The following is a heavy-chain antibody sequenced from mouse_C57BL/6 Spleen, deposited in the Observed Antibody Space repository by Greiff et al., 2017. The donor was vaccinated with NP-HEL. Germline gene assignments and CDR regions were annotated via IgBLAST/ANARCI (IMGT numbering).Heavy chain of an antibody. V-gene: IGHV14-4*01. J-gene: IGHJ2*01. CDR2: IDPENGDT. D-gene: IGHD1-1*01. Sequence: EVQLQESGAELVRPGASVKLSCTASGFNIKDDYMHWVKQRPEQGLEWIGWIDPENGDTEYASKFQGKATITADPSSNTAYLQLSSLTSEDTAVYYCTPFITTVVPYFDYWGQDTTLTVSS. CDR1: GFNIKDDY. CDR3: TPFITTVVPYFDY.